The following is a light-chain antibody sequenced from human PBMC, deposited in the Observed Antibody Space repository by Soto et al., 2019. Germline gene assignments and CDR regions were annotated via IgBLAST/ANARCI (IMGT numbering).Light chain of an antibody. J-gene: IGLJ2*01. CDR3: HSYDRSLSGAV. CDR2: GNT. Sequence: QSVLTQPPSVSGAPGQRVTISCTGNSSNIGAGYDVLWSQQLPGTAPKVVIYGNTDRPTGVPDRFSASKSGASASLAISGLQPDDEADYYCHSYDRSLSGAVFGGATKVTVL. V-gene: IGLV1-40*01. CDR1: SSNIGAGYD.